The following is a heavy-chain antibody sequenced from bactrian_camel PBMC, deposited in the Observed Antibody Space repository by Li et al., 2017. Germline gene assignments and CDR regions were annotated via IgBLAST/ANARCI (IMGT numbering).Heavy chain of an antibody. Sequence: VQLVESGGGSVQAGGSLRLSCAASGYTYSRYYMGWFRQAPGKGREGVAGIDSDDGSTHYADSVKGRFTISHDNAENTLYLQMNSLEVEDTAMYYCVATFCADMPLWIKYGARDFGYWGQGTQVTVS. D-gene: IGHD3*01. CDR2: IDSDDGST. CDR1: GYTYSRYY. CDR3: VATFCADMPLWIKYGARDFGY. J-gene: IGHJ6*01. V-gene: IGHV3S40*01.